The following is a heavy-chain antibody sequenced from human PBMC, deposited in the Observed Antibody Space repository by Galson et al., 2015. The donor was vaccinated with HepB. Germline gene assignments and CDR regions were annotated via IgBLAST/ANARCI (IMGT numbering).Heavy chain of an antibody. J-gene: IGHJ4*02. Sequence: SLRLSCAASGFSFASFWMSWVRQAPGKGLEWVANINQDGSQKYYVDSVKGRFTLSRDNAKKSLFLQMNSLRVEDTAVYYCARDRSTHSWSEIIDSWGQGTLVTVSS. CDR3: ARDRSTHSWSEIIDS. V-gene: IGHV3-7*01. D-gene: IGHD3-3*02. CDR1: GFSFASFW. CDR2: INQDGSQK.